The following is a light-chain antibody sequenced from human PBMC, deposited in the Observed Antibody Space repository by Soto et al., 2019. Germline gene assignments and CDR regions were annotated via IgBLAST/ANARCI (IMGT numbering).Light chain of an antibody. CDR2: KAS. CDR1: QSISSW. V-gene: IGKV1-5*03. Sequence: DIEITRSPSPLSASVGDRVTITCRASQSISSWLAWYQQKPGKAPKLLIYKASSLESGVPARFSGSGSGTEFTLTISSLQPDDFATYYCQQYNSYSWAFGQGTKVDIK. CDR3: QQYNSYSWA. J-gene: IGKJ1*01.